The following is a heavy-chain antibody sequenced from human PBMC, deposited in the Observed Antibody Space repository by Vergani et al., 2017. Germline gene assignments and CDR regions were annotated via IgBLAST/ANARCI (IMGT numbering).Heavy chain of an antibody. CDR1: GGSLSGYF. D-gene: IGHD3-10*01. V-gene: IGHV4-34*02. CDR3: ASRRPRLNLGSKSNAGTFDS. CDR2: ITAIGSA. J-gene: IGHJ4*02. Sequence: QVHLQQRGAGVLKPSETLSLTCGAIGGSLSGYFWSWIRQSPGRGLEWVGEITAIGSAKYRPSATSRVTISVDTSSGKFTLTVTSVTAADTGLYFCASRRPRLNLGSKSNAGTFDSWGQGTLVTGSS.